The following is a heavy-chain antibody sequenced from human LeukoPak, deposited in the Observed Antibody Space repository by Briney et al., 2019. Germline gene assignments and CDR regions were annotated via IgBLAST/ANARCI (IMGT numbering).Heavy chain of an antibody. CDR3: ARHFPHMDYSGWKQGWFDP. D-gene: IGHD6-19*01. J-gene: IGHJ5*02. CDR2: IYYSGST. Sequence: SETLSLTCTVSGGSIRSYYWSWIRQPPGKGLEWIGYIYYSGSTNYNPSLKSRVSISVDTSKNQFSLRLISVTAADTAVYYCARHFPHMDYSGWKQGWFDPWGQGTLVTVSS. V-gene: IGHV4-59*08. CDR1: GGSIRSYY.